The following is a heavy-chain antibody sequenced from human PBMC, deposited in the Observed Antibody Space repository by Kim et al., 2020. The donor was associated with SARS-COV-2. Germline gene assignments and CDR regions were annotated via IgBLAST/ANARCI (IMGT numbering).Heavy chain of an antibody. CDR2: LKTDGSDT. Sequence: GGSLRLSCAASGFTFSSYWMHWVRQGPGKGLVWVSRLKTDGSDTRYADSVKGRFTISRDNAKNTLYLQMDSLTAEDTAVYYCARETYTSVAYYFDYWGQGTLVTVSS. D-gene: IGHD3-16*01. CDR3: ARETYTSVAYYFDY. V-gene: IGHV3-74*01. CDR1: GFTFSSYW. J-gene: IGHJ4*02.